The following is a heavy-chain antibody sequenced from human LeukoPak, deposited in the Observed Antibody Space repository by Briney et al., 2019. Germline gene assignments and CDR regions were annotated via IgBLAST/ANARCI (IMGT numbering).Heavy chain of an antibody. Sequence: GGSLRLSCTASGFTFSGYEMTWVRQAPGKGLEWMSYISVNGGAMHYADSVRGRFTTSRDDAKNSLYLHMNSLRVEDTAIYYCARKTDRLGAVGRDRYFDLWGRGTLTTVSS. J-gene: IGHJ2*01. D-gene: IGHD6-13*01. CDR1: GFTFSGYE. V-gene: IGHV3-48*03. CDR3: ARKTDRLGAVGRDRYFDL. CDR2: ISVNGGAM.